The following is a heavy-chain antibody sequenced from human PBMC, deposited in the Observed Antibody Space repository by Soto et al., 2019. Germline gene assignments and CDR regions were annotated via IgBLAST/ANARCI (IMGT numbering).Heavy chain of an antibody. CDR1: GYTFTTYA. Sequence: QVQLVQSGVEVKKPGASVKVSCKASGYTFTTYAISWVRQAPGQGLEWMGWSSAYNGNTKYAQKLQGRVTMTTDTSTSTAYMELRSLRSDDTAVYYCARDSVAARPGWFDPWGQGTLVTVSS. CDR3: ARDSVAARPGWFDP. V-gene: IGHV1-18*04. D-gene: IGHD6-6*01. J-gene: IGHJ5*02. CDR2: SSAYNGNT.